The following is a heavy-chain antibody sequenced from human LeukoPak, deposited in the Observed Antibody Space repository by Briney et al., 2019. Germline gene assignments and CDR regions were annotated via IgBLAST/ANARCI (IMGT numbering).Heavy chain of an antibody. V-gene: IGHV4-59*01. CDR3: AKRGRSSWYFDY. Sequence: SETLSLTCIVSGGSISGYYWNWIRQPPGKGLEWIGYIHYSGTTNYNPSLKSRVTISVDTSKNQLSLKLSSVTAADTAVYFCAKRGRSSWYFDYWGQGTQVTVSS. J-gene: IGHJ4*02. CDR2: IHYSGTT. CDR1: GGSISGYY. D-gene: IGHD6-13*01.